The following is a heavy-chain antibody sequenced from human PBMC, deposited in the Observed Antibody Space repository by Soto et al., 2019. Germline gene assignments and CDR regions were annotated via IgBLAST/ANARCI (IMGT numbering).Heavy chain of an antibody. Sequence: GASVKVSCKASGYTFTSYYMHWVRQAPGQGLEWMGIINPSGGSTSYAQKFQGRVTMTRDTSTSTVYMELSSLRSEDTAVYYCARVAVAGALAEYFQHWGQGTLVTSPQ. CDR2: INPSGGST. D-gene: IGHD6-19*01. CDR1: GYTFTSYY. V-gene: IGHV1-46*03. CDR3: ARVAVAGALAEYFQH. J-gene: IGHJ1*01.